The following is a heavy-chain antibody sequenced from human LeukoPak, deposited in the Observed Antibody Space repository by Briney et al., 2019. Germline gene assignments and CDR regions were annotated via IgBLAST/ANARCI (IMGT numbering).Heavy chain of an antibody. V-gene: IGHV4-30-4*01. J-gene: IGHJ4*02. CDR2: INYSGTT. CDR3: AKILQRALDY. Sequence: SETLSLTCTVSGGSISSGDYYWSWVRHPPGKGLEWIGYINYSGTTYFNPSLKSRLTISLNTSKNHFSLRLSSVTAADTAVYYCAKILQRALDYWGQGTLVTVSS. CDR1: GGSISSGDYY.